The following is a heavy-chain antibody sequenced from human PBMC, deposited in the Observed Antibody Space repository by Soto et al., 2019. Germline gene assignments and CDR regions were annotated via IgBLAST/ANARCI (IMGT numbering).Heavy chain of an antibody. CDR1: GFTFSSNG. CDR3: ARDGSNKPGFYYGMDV. CDR2: IWSDGSNK. J-gene: IGHJ6*02. V-gene: IGHV3-33*01. Sequence: GGSLRLSCTASGFTFSSNGMHWVRQSPGKGLEWVAVIWSDGSNKYYADSVKGRFTIFRDNSKSTLYLQMNGLRAEDTAVYYCARDGSNKPGFYYGMDVWGQGTTVTVSS. D-gene: IGHD6-13*01.